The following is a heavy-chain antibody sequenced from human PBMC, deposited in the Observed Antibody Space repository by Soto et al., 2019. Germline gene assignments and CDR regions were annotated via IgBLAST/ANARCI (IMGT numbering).Heavy chain of an antibody. V-gene: IGHV5-51*01. Sequence: RGESLKISCKGSGYIFTDYWIAWGRQKPGKGPEWMGIIYPDDSDTRYNPSFKGQVTISADKSINTAYLQWSSLKVSDSAMYFCTRLISPVAARPSWGQGTLVTVSS. CDR2: IYPDDSDT. J-gene: IGHJ4*02. CDR3: TRLISPVAARPS. D-gene: IGHD2-15*01. CDR1: GYIFTDYW.